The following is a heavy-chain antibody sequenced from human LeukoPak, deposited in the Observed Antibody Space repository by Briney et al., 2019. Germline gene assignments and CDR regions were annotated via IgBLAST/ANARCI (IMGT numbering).Heavy chain of an antibody. V-gene: IGHV1-3*02. Sequence: ASVKVSCKASGYTFATYAMHWVRQAPGQRLEWMGWSNAGNGNTKYSQEFQGRVTITRDTSASTACMELSSLRSEDMAVYYCVREAPFGAFDIWGQGTMVTVSS. CDR1: GYTFATYA. D-gene: IGHD2/OR15-2a*01. CDR2: SNAGNGNT. CDR3: VREAPFGAFDI. J-gene: IGHJ3*02.